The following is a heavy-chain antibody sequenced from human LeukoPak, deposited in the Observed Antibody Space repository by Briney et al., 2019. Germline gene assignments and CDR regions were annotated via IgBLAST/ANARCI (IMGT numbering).Heavy chain of an antibody. Sequence: GGSLRLSCAASGFTFSSYWMSWVRQAPGKGLECVANIKQDGSEKYYVDSVKGRFTISRDNAKNSLYLQMNSLRAEDTAVYYCARSKGGYSYGSDYWGQGTLVTVSS. J-gene: IGHJ4*02. V-gene: IGHV3-7*01. D-gene: IGHD5-18*01. CDR2: IKQDGSEK. CDR3: ARSKGGYSYGSDY. CDR1: GFTFSSYW.